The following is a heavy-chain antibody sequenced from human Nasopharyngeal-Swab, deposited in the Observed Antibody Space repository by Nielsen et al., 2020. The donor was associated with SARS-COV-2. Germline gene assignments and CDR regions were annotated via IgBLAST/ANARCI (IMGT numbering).Heavy chain of an antibody. CDR3: TRGLTGHIVQWNPSPY. V-gene: IGHV3-23*01. Sequence: GESLKISCAASGFSITTYGMPWVRQAPGKGLEWISGISELGTGIYYADSVWGRFTISRDTSKNTVYLQMNTLRADDTALYFCTRGLTGHIVQWNPSPYWGQGTLVTVSS. D-gene: IGHD1-14*01. CDR1: GFSITTYG. J-gene: IGHJ4*02. CDR2: ISELGTGI.